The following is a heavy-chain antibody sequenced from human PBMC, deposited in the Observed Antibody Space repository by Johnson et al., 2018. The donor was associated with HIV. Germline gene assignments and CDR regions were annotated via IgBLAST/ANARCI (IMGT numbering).Heavy chain of an antibody. D-gene: IGHD6-13*01. V-gene: IGHV3-NL1*01. Sequence: QVQLVESGGGLVQPGGSLRPSCAASGFTFSDYGMHWVRQAPGKGLEWVSGINWNGGSTYYADSVKGRFTISRDNSKNTVYLQMNSLKTEDTAVYYCTTDHSTSRWSPDAFNIWGQGTMVTVSS. CDR1: GFTFSDYG. CDR3: TTDHSTSRWSPDAFNI. CDR2: INWNGGST. J-gene: IGHJ3*02.